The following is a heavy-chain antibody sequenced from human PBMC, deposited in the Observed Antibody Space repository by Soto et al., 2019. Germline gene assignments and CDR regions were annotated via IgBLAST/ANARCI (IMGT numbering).Heavy chain of an antibody. J-gene: IGHJ5*02. Sequence: GGSLRLSCAASGFTFSSYAMSWVRQAPGKGLEWVSAISGSGGITYYADSVKGRFTISRDNSKNTLYLQMNSLRAEDTAVYYCAKDPQTTGMPPTFGPWGQGTLVTVSS. V-gene: IGHV3-23*01. CDR1: GFTFSSYA. CDR3: AKDPQTTGMPPTFGP. D-gene: IGHD3-10*01. CDR2: ISGSGGIT.